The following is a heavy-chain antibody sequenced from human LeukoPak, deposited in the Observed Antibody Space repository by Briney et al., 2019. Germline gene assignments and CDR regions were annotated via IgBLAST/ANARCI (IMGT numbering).Heavy chain of an antibody. V-gene: IGHV3-23*01. CDR3: APRNHGHCSGGSCYPDY. D-gene: IGHD2-15*01. J-gene: IGHJ4*02. CDR1: GFTFSSYA. CDR2: ISGSGGST. Sequence: GGSLRLSCAASGFTFSSYAMSWVRQAPGKGLEWVSAISGSGGSTYYADSVKGRFTISRDNSKNTLYLQMNSLRAEDTAVYYCAPRNHGHCSGGSCYPDYWGQGTLVTVSS.